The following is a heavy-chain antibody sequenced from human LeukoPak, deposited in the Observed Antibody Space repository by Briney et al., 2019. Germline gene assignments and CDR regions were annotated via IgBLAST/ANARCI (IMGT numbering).Heavy chain of an antibody. Sequence: ASVKVSCKASGYTFTSYDINWVRQATGQGLEWMGWMNPNSGNTGYAQKFQGRVTMTRNTSIGTAYMEMSSLRSEDTAVYYCARGLYFEYSSSSAPRGMDVWGQGTTVTVSS. D-gene: IGHD6-6*01. CDR1: GYTFTSYD. J-gene: IGHJ6*02. CDR2: MNPNSGNT. CDR3: ARGLYFEYSSSSAPRGMDV. V-gene: IGHV1-8*01.